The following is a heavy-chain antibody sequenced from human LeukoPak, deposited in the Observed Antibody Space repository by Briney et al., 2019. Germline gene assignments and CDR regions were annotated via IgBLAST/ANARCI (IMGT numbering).Heavy chain of an antibody. V-gene: IGHV3-23*01. Sequence: GGSLRLSCAASGVTFSNYAMNWIRQAPGKGLEWVSVITSGGSTYYDDSVKGRFTISRDNSKNTLSLQMNSLRAEDTAVYYCAKRLPVVGDRNRAFDYWGQGTLVTVSS. CDR2: ITSGGST. CDR1: GVTFSNYA. J-gene: IGHJ4*02. D-gene: IGHD2-21*02. CDR3: AKRLPVVGDRNRAFDY.